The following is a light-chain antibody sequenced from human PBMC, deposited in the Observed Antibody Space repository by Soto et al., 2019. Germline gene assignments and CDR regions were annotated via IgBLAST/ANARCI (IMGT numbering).Light chain of an antibody. V-gene: IGKV3-20*01. CDR2: IAS. Sequence: EIVLTQSPGTLSLFPGERATLSCRATQSVNSDYLAWYQQKPGQAPRLLIYIASRRATGIPDRFSGSGSGTDFTLTITRLAPEDFAVYYCQQYGTSAWTLGQGTKVEIK. J-gene: IGKJ1*01. CDR1: QSVNSDY. CDR3: QQYGTSAWT.